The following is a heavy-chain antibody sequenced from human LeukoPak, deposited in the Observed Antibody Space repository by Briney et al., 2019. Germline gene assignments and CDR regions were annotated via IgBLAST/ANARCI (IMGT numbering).Heavy chain of an antibody. V-gene: IGHV3-9*01. CDR3: AKGIRSTGTYYFDY. CDR1: GFTFDDYA. J-gene: IGHJ4*02. CDR2: ISWNSGSI. D-gene: IGHD1-14*01. Sequence: GGSLRLSCAASGFTFDDYAMPWVRQAPGKGLEWVSGISWNSGSIGYADSVKGRFTISRDNAKNSPYLQMNSLRAEDTALYYCAKGIRSTGTYYFDYWGQGTLVTVSS.